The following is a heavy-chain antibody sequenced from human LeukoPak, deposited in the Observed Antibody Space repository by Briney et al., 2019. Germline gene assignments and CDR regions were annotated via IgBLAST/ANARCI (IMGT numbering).Heavy chain of an antibody. CDR2: IYSPGTN. J-gene: IGHJ3*02. D-gene: IGHD3-22*01. CDR3: ARGIGTSYDSSRDAFDI. Sequence: SETLSLTCTVSAGSINSGDYYWSWIRQPAGKGLEWIGRIYSPGTNYNYNPSLKSRVTISIDTSKNQFSLKLTSVTAADTAVYYCARGIGTSYDSSRDAFDIWAKGQWSPSLQ. CDR1: AGSINSGDYY. V-gene: IGHV4-61*02.